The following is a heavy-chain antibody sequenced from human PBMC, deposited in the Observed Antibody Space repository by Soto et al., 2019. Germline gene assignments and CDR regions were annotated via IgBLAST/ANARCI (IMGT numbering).Heavy chain of an antibody. CDR3: AREWGYYDSSGYYLREYFQH. CDR1: GFTFSSYA. V-gene: IGHV3-30-3*01. Sequence: QVQLVESGGGVVQPGRSLRLSCAASGFTFSSYAMHWVRQAPGKGLEWVAVISYDGSNKYYADSVRGRFTISRDNSKNTXYXQMNSLRAEDTAVYYCAREWGYYDSSGYYLREYFQHWGQGTLVTVSS. J-gene: IGHJ1*01. CDR2: ISYDGSNK. D-gene: IGHD3-22*01.